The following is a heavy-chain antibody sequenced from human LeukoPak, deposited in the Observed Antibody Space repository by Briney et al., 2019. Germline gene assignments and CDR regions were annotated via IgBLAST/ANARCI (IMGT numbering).Heavy chain of an antibody. Sequence: ASVKVSCKASGYTFTNYGITWVRQAPGQGLEWMGWISGYQGSTKYAQNFQGRVTMTIDTSTSTAYMDLRSLRSDDTAIYICVRSGLGTIPAGPFNYWGQETLVAVSS. CDR1: GYTFTNYG. CDR3: VRSGLGTIPAGPFNY. D-gene: IGHD5-12*01. CDR2: ISGYQGST. V-gene: IGHV1-18*01. J-gene: IGHJ4*02.